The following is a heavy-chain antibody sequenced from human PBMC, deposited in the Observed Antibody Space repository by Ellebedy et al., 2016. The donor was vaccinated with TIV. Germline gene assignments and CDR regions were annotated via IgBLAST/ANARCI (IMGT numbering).Heavy chain of an antibody. CDR1: GGSFSSYH. CDR2: IYYSGST. D-gene: IGHD2-15*01. V-gene: IGHV4-59*01. J-gene: IGHJ3*02. CDR3: ARNLVVVAATGAFDI. Sequence: SETLSLTCTVSGGSFSSYHWSWIRQPPGKGLEWIGSIYYSGSTYYNPSLKSRVTISVDTSKNQFSLKLSSVTAADTAVYYCARNLVVVAATGAFDIWGQGTMVTVSS.